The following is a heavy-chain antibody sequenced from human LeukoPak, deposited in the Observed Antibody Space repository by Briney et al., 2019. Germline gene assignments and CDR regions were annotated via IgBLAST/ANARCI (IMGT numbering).Heavy chain of an antibody. J-gene: IGHJ6*03. CDR1: GGSFSGYY. V-gene: IGHV4-34*01. Sequence: SETLSLTCAVYGGSFSGYYWSWIRQPPGKGLEWIGEINHSGSTNYNPSLKSRVTIPVDTSKNQFSLKLSSVTAADTAVYYCARRSPYYYYMDVWGKGTTVTVSS. CDR2: INHSGST. CDR3: ARRSPYYYYMDV.